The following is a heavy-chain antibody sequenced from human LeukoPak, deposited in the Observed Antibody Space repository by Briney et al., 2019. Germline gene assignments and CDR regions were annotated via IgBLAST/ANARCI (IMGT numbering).Heavy chain of an antibody. CDR3: ARAGGTNIVVVPANNWFDP. J-gene: IGHJ5*02. V-gene: IGHV4-39*01. CDR1: GGSISSSSYY. CDR2: IYYSGST. Sequence: SETLSLTCTVSGGSISSSSYYWGWIRQPPGTGLEWIGSIYYSGSTYYNPSLKSRATISVDTSKNQFSLKLSSVTAADTAVYYCARAGGTNIVVVPANNWFDPWGQGTLVTVSS. D-gene: IGHD2-2*01.